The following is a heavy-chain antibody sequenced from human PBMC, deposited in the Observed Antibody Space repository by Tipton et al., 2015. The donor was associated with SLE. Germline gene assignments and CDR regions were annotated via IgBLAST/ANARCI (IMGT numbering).Heavy chain of an antibody. CDR1: GFTFDDYA. V-gene: IGHV3-9*01. CDR3: AKDGIAVAGNGGYFDY. J-gene: IGHJ4*02. D-gene: IGHD6-19*01. CDR2: ISWNSGSI. Sequence: SLRLSCAASGFTFDDYAMHWVRQAPGKGLEWVSGISWNSGSIGYADSVKGRFTISRDNAKNSLYLQMNSLRAEDTALYYCAKDGIAVAGNGGYFDYWGQGTLVTVSS.